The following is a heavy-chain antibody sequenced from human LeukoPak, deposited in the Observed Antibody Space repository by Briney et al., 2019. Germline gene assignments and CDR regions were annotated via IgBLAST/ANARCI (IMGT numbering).Heavy chain of an antibody. CDR2: ITWSGAAT. V-gene: IGHV3-20*04. CDR3: ARGFRDGPLYGMDV. J-gene: IGHJ6*02. CDR1: GYTFNDYG. Sequence: GGSLRLSCAASGYTFNDYGVSWVRQAPTKGLEWISGITWSGAATAYADSVKGRFTISRDNAKNSLFLEMNSLTAEDTALYYCARGFRDGPLYGMDVWGQGTTVTVSS. D-gene: IGHD2-21*01.